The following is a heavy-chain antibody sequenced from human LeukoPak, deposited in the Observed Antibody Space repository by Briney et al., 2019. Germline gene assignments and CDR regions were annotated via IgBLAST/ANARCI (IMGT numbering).Heavy chain of an antibody. D-gene: IGHD3-22*01. CDR2: VSSSSSYI. Sequence: PGGSLRLSCAASGFTFSSYSMNWIRQAPGKGLEWVSSVSSSSSYIYYADSVKGRFTISRDNAKNSLYLQMNSLRAEDTAVYYCTTLPKYYYDGGFDFWGQGTLVTVSS. J-gene: IGHJ4*02. CDR3: TTLPKYYYDGGFDF. CDR1: GFTFSSYS. V-gene: IGHV3-21*01.